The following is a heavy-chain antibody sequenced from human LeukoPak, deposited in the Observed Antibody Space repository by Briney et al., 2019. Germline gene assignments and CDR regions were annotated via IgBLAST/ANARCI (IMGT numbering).Heavy chain of an antibody. CDR3: ARDRNTDFWSGYYTNYFDY. J-gene: IGHJ4*02. Sequence: GGSLGLSCAASGFTFSTYWMTWVRQAPGKGLEWVANIKQDGSEKYYVDSVKGRFTISRDNANKSLYLQMNSLRAEDTAVYYCARDRNTDFWSGYYTNYFDYWGQGTLVTVSS. CDR2: IKQDGSEK. V-gene: IGHV3-7*01. CDR1: GFTFSTYW. D-gene: IGHD3-3*01.